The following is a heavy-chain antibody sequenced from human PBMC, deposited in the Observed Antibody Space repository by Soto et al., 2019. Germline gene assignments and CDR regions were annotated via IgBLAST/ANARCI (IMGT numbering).Heavy chain of an antibody. V-gene: IGHV1-69*06. Sequence: SVKVSCKASGGTFSSYAISWVRQAPGQGLEWMGGIIPIFGTANYAQNFQGRVTITADKSTSTAYMELSSLRSEDTAVYYCARDETAAPPPTKEYNWFDPWGQGPLVTVPS. D-gene: IGHD6-13*01. CDR1: GGTFSSYA. CDR2: IIPIFGTA. CDR3: ARDETAAPPPTKEYNWFDP. J-gene: IGHJ5*02.